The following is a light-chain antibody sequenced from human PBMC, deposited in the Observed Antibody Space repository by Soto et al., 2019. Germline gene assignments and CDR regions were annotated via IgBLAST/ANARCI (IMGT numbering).Light chain of an antibody. CDR2: EVT. CDR3: SSYAGSDNMVV. J-gene: IGLJ2*01. Sequence: QSVLTQPPSASGSPGQSVTISCTGTSSDVGGYNFVSWYQQHPGKVPKLMIYEVTKRPSGVPDRFSGSKSGNTASLTVSGLQADDEGDYYCSSYAGSDNMVVFGGGTKVTVL. CDR1: SSDVGGYNF. V-gene: IGLV2-8*01.